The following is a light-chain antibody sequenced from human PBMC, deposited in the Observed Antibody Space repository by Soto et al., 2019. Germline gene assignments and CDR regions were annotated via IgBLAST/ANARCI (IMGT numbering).Light chain of an antibody. CDR1: QSINSQ. J-gene: IGKJ2*02. Sequence: DIQMTQSPSILSASVGDRVTITCRASQSINSQLAWFQQKPGKAPNLLIYKASSLESGVPSRFSGSGSGTEFTLTISSLQPDDFAAYYCQQYNTYPCTFGQGTKREMK. V-gene: IGKV1-5*03. CDR3: QQYNTYPCT. CDR2: KAS.